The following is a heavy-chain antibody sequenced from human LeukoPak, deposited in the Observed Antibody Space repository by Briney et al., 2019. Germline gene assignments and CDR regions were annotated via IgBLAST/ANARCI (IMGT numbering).Heavy chain of an antibody. D-gene: IGHD3-9*01. Sequence: GGSLRLSCAASGFPFRDYYMTWIRQAPGKGLEWISYIGRSGDSLYYADSVEGRFTISRDNAKNSLFLEMNSLRADDTAVYYCAREVVIFPDYYYYGMDVWGQGTTVTVSS. V-gene: IGHV3-11*01. CDR1: GFPFRDYY. J-gene: IGHJ6*02. CDR3: AREVVIFPDYYYYGMDV. CDR2: IGRSGDSL.